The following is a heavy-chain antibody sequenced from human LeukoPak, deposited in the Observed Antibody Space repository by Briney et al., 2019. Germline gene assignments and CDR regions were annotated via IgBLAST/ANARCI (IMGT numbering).Heavy chain of an antibody. V-gene: IGHV5-51*01. Sequence: GASLKISCKGSGYSFTSYWIGWVRQLPGKGLEWMGIISHGDSDTSYSQSIQGQDTISADKSISTAYLQWSSLKASDTAMYYCARERLESSWYKAPGGQYYYYYMDVWGKGTTVTVSS. D-gene: IGHD6-13*01. CDR3: ARERLESSWYKAPGGQYYYYYMDV. CDR1: GYSFTSYW. J-gene: IGHJ6*03. CDR2: ISHGDSDT.